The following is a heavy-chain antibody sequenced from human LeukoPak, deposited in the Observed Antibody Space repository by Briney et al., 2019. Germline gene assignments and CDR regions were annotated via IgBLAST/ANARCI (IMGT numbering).Heavy chain of an antibody. V-gene: IGHV4-4*09. CDR2: IYSKGDT. CDR3: ARLRAYTTTHQYYFDY. Sequence: SETLSLTCTVSGGSFSPYYWTWIRQPPGKGLEWIGYIYSKGDTDYKPSLKSRVTISLDTSQNQFSLRLRSVTAADAAVYYCARLRAYTTTHQYYFDYWGQGALVTVSS. CDR1: GGSFSPYY. D-gene: IGHD3-16*01. J-gene: IGHJ4*02.